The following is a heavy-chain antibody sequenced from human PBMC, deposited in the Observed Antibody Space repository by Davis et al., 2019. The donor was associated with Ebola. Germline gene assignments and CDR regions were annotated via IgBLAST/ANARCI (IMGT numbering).Heavy chain of an antibody. CDR1: AGSISSSGHY. CDR2: IYYSGTT. V-gene: IGHV4-39*07. D-gene: IGHD2-15*01. CDR3: ARRIVVPVPRDGMDV. Sequence: ETLSLTCPVSAGSISSSGHYCGCLRHPPVKGLEWIARIYYSGTTHYNSSLESRVTNSVDTSNNTFSLKLSSVTAADTAVYYCARRIVVPVPRDGMDVWGQGATVTVSS. J-gene: IGHJ6*02.